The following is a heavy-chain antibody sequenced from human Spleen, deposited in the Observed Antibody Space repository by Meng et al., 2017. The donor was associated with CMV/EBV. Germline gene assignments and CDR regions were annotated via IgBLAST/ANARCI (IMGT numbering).Heavy chain of an antibody. CDR3: ARDLSWNQIGK. J-gene: IGHJ4*02. Sequence: SCAASGFTFTQYWMHWVRQAPGKGRGWVSRINIDGTITTYADSVEGRFTISRDNAKNTLYLQMTSLRVEDTAVYYCARDLSWNQIGKWGQGTLVTVSS. D-gene: IGHD1-14*01. CDR1: GFTFTQYW. CDR2: INIDGTIT. V-gene: IGHV3-74*01.